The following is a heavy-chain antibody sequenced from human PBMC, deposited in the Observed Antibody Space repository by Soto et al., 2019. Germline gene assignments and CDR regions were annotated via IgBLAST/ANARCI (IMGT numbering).Heavy chain of an antibody. V-gene: IGHV3-48*03. CDR3: ARDHSSLSVFDY. CDR2: ISISGSTI. J-gene: IGHJ4*02. CDR1: GFTFSSYE. Sequence: EVQLVESGGGLVQPGGSLRLSCAASGFTFSSYEMNWVRQAPGKRLEWVSYISISGSTIYYAGSVKGRFTISRDNAKNSLDLQMNSLRAEDTAVYYCARDHSSLSVFDYWGQGTLVTVSS. D-gene: IGHD6-6*01.